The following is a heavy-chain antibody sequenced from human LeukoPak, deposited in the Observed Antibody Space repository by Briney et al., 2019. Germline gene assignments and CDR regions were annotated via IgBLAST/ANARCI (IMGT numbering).Heavy chain of an antibody. J-gene: IGHJ3*02. Sequence: SETLSLTCTVSGGSISSYYWSWIRQPPGKGLEWIGYIYYSGSTNYNPSLKSRATISVDTSKNQFSLKLSSVTAADTAVYYCARYSGSHDAFDIWGQGTMVTVSS. CDR2: IYYSGST. CDR1: GGSISSYY. CDR3: ARYSGSHDAFDI. V-gene: IGHV4-59*01. D-gene: IGHD1-26*01.